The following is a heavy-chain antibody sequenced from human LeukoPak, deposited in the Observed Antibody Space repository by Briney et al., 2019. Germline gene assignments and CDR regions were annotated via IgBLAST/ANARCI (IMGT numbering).Heavy chain of an antibody. CDR1: GASISGHY. CDR3: ARDRISINALDM. CDR2: ISHIGST. Sequence: ASETLSLTCTVSGASISGHYLTWLRQPPGKGPEWIGYISHIGSTNYNPSLKSRVTISVDTSKNQFSLKLTSVTAADTAVYYCARDRISINALDMWGQGTMVTVSS. D-gene: IGHD1-14*01. V-gene: IGHV4-59*11. J-gene: IGHJ3*02.